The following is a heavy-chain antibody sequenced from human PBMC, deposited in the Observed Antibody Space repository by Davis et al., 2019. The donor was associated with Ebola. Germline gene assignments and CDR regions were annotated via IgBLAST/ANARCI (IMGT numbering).Heavy chain of an antibody. J-gene: IGHJ4*02. V-gene: IGHV1-18*01. CDR1: GYTFIIYG. Sequence: ASVNVSCKASGYTFIIYGVTWVRQAPGQGLEWLGWISAENGKTEYAQRLQGRVTMTTASSTSTAYMELRSLRSDDTAVYFCARVTCSGDSCFSADYWGQGTLVTVSS. CDR3: ARVTCSGDSCFSADY. CDR2: ISAENGKT. D-gene: IGHD2-15*01.